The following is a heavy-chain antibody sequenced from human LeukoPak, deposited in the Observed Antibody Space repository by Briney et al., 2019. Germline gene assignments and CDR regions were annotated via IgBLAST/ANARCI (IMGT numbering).Heavy chain of an antibody. CDR1: GFTFSSYG. CDR3: EKDQTRNYYDSSGFDY. CDR2: IWYDGSNK. D-gene: IGHD3-22*01. V-gene: IGHV3-33*06. Sequence: GGPLRLSCAASGFTFSSYGMHWVRQAPGKGLEWVAVIWYDGSNKYYADSVKGRFTISRDNSKNTLYLQMNSLRAEDTAVYYCEKDQTRNYYDSSGFDYYGQGTLVTVSS. J-gene: IGHJ4*02.